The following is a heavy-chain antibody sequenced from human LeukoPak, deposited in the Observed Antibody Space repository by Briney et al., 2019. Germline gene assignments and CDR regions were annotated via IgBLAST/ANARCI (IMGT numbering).Heavy chain of an antibody. D-gene: IGHD2-2*01. CDR3: ARDDCSSTSCYYYYGMDT. V-gene: IGHV1-2*06. Sequence: ASVKVSCKASGYTFTGYYMHWVRQAPGQGLEWMGRINPNSGGTNYAQKFQGRVTMTRDTSISTAYMELSRLRSDDTAVYYCARDDCSSTSCYYYYGMDTWGQGTTVTVSS. CDR2: INPNSGGT. CDR1: GYTFTGYY. J-gene: IGHJ6*02.